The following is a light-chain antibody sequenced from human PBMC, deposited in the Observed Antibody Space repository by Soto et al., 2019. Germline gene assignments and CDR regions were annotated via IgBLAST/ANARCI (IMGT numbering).Light chain of an antibody. Sequence: TMMTQSQDNLSLSLGERATLSCRASQSLRSSLAWYQQKPGQAPRLLIYDASTRATGIPARFSGSGSGTDCTITISGLQSEDCAVYYCQQYNNWTQTFGQGTKVDIK. V-gene: IGKV3-15*01. CDR1: QSLRSS. CDR3: QQYNNWTQT. CDR2: DAS. J-gene: IGKJ1*01.